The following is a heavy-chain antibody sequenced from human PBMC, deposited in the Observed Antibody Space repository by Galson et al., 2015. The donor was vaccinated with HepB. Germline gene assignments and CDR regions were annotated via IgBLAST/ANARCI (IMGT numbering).Heavy chain of an antibody. V-gene: IGHV5-10-1*01. CDR3: ARTYHEAFDV. Sequence: QSGAEVKKPGESLRISCEASGYSFDDYWITWVRQMPRKGLEWMGRIDPSDSYSNYGPSFQGHVSISVDKSLSTAYLQWSSLEASDTAIYYCARTYHEAFDVWGPGTLVTVSS. J-gene: IGHJ3*01. CDR1: GYSFDDYW. CDR2: IDPSDSYS. D-gene: IGHD2-2*01.